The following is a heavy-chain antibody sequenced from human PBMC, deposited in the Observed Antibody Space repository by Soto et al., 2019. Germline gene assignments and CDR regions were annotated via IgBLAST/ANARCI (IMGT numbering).Heavy chain of an antibody. CDR1: GFSLSTSGVG. Sequence: QITLKESGPTLVKPTQTLTLTCTFSGFSLSTSGVGVGWIRQPPGKALEWLALIYWDDDKRYSPSLKSRLTITKDPSKNQVVLIMTNMDPVDTATYYCAHSSRWLRCFDYWGQGTLVTVSS. D-gene: IGHD5-12*01. CDR3: AHSSRWLRCFDY. J-gene: IGHJ4*02. CDR2: IYWDDDK. V-gene: IGHV2-5*02.